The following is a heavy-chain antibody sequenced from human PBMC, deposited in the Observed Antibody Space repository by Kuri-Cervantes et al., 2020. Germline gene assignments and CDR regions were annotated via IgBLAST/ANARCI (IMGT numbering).Heavy chain of an antibody. D-gene: IGHD3-10*01. CDR3: ARGPVRSLLWFGRPYGMDV. CDR1: GYTFTSYY. J-gene: IGHJ6*02. CDR2: INPSGGST. V-gene: IGHV1-46*01. Sequence: ASVKVSCKASGYTFTSYYMHWVRQAPGQGLEWMGIINPSGGSTSYAQKFQGRVTMTRNTSISTAYMELSSLRSEDTAVYYCARGPVRSLLWFGRPYGMDVWGQGTTVTVSS.